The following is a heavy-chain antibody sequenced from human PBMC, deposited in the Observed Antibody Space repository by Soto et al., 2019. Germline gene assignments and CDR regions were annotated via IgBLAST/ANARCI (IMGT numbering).Heavy chain of an antibody. CDR1: GGSISSYY. J-gene: IGHJ6*02. Sequence: PSETLSLTCTVSGGSISSYYWSWIRQPPGKGLEWIGYIYYSGSTNYNPSLKSRVTISVDTSKNQFSLKLSSVTAADTAVYYCARNTRYCSGGSCYWRTHPPYGMDVWGQGTTVTVSS. CDR3: ARNTRYCSGGSCYWRTHPPYGMDV. D-gene: IGHD2-15*01. CDR2: IYYSGST. V-gene: IGHV4-59*01.